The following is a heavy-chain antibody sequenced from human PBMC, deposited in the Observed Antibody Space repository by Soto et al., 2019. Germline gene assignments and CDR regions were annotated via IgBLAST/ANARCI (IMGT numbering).Heavy chain of an antibody. J-gene: IGHJ4*02. CDR1: GGSFRGYY. V-gene: IGHV4-34*01. CDR3: ARDYGGNSGFFDY. D-gene: IGHD4-17*01. Sequence: SETLSLTCAVYGGSFRGYYWSWIRQPPGKGLEWIGEINHSGSTNYNPSLKSRVTISVDTSKNQFSLKLSSVTAADTAVYYCARDYGGNSGFFDYWGQGTLVTVSS. CDR2: INHSGST.